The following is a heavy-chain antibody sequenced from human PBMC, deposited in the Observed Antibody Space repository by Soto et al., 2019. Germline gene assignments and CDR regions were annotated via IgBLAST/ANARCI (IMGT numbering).Heavy chain of an antibody. D-gene: IGHD6-19*01. CDR1: GFTFSSYS. Sequence: EVQLVESGGGLVKPGGSLRLSCAASGFTFSSYSMNWVRQAPGKGLEWVSSISSSSSYIYYADSVKGRFTISRDNAKNSLYLQMNSLRAEDTAVYYCARGLISCPDSSYAFDIWGQGTMVTVSS. CDR3: ARGLISCPDSSYAFDI. CDR2: ISSSSSYI. J-gene: IGHJ3*02. V-gene: IGHV3-21*01.